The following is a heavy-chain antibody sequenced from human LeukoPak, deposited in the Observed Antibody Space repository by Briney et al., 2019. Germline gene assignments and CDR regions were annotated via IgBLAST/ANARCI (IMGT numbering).Heavy chain of an antibody. V-gene: IGHV4-34*01. D-gene: IGHD2-8*01. Sequence: SETLSLTCAVYGASFSGYYWSWIRQPPGKGLEWIGEINHSGSTNYNPSLKSRVFISVDTSKNQFSLKLTSVTAADTAVYYCARGIPQGVFDYWGQGTLVTVSS. J-gene: IGHJ4*02. CDR2: INHSGST. CDR1: GASFSGYY. CDR3: ARGIPQGVFDY.